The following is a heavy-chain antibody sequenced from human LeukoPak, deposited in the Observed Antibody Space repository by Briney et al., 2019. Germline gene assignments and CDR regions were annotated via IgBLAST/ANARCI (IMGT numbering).Heavy chain of an antibody. D-gene: IGHD3-10*01. Sequence: PSETLSLTCTVSGGSISSYYWSWIRQPPGKGLEWIGEINHSGSTNYNPSLKSRVTISVDTSKNQFSLKLSSVTAADTAVYYCARGTTMVRGVNNYYGMDVWGQGTTVTVSS. J-gene: IGHJ6*02. V-gene: IGHV4-34*01. CDR2: INHSGST. CDR3: ARGTTMVRGVNNYYGMDV. CDR1: GGSISSYY.